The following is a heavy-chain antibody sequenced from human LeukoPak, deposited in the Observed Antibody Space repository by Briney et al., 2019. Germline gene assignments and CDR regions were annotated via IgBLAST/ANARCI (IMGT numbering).Heavy chain of an antibody. V-gene: IGHV3-30*04. CDR2: ISYNGSNK. J-gene: IGHJ4*02. D-gene: IGHD3-10*01. CDR3: AKDAILWFGESTFDY. Sequence: GGSLRLSCSASAFTFSGYALHWVRQAPGKGLEWVAVISYNGSNKYYADSVKGRFTISRDNSKNTLYLQMNSLRAEDTAVYYCAKDAILWFGESTFDYWGQGTLVTVSS. CDR1: AFTFSGYA.